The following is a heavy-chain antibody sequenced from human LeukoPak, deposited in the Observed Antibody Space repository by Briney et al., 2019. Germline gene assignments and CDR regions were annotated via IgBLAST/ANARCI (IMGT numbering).Heavy chain of an antibody. CDR2: IWYDGSIK. CDR3: ARGQQLVRTD. J-gene: IGHJ4*02. Sequence: PGGSLRLSCAASGFNFSTYGIHWVRQAPGKGLEWVAVIWYDGSIKNYADSVKGRFTISRDNSKNMVYLQMDSLRAEDTALYYCARGQQLVRTDWGQGTLVTVSS. V-gene: IGHV3-33*01. D-gene: IGHD6-13*01. CDR1: GFNFSTYG.